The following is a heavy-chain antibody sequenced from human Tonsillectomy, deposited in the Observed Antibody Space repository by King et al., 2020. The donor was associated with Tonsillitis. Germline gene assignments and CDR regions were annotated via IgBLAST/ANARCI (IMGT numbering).Heavy chain of an antibody. CDR3: AHTPDTAMVTGFDY. V-gene: IGHV2-5*01. CDR1: GFSLSTSGVG. J-gene: IGHJ4*02. CDR2: INRNDDK. D-gene: IGHD5-18*01. Sequence: TLQESGPTLVKPTQTLTLTCTFSGFSLSTSGVGVGWIRQPPGKALEWLALINRNDDKCYSPSLKSRLTITKDTSKNQVVLTMTNMDPVDTATYYCAHTPDTAMVTGFDYWGQGTLVTVSS.